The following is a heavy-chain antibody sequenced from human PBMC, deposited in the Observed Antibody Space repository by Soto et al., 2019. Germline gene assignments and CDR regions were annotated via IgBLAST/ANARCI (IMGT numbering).Heavy chain of an antibody. Sequence: GSLRRACAASGFSFSNYEMNWVRQAPGMGLEWLSRISSSDGTVYYADSVKVRFTISRDTARNSLYLQMNGLRAEDTAVYYCARDYPVLKVFSGSSYYSYGMDVWGQGTMVTVYS. V-gene: IGHV3-48*03. J-gene: IGHJ6*02. CDR3: ARDYPVLKVFSGSSYYSYGMDV. CDR1: GFSFSNYE. D-gene: IGHD2-8*01. CDR2: ISSSDGTV.